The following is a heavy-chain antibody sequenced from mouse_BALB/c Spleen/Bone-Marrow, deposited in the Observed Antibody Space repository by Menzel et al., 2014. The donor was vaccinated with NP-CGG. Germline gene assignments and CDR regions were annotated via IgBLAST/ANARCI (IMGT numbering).Heavy chain of an antibody. CDR3: ARSDYRYDPFAY. D-gene: IGHD2-14*01. CDR1: GHTFTDYW. V-gene: IGHV1-69*01. J-gene: IGHJ3*01. CDR2: IDTSDSYT. Sequence: QAQLKQSGAELVMPGASVKMSCKASGHTFTDYWMHWVKQRPGQGLEWIGAIDTSDSYTSYNQKFKGKATLTVDESSSTAYMQLSSLTSEDSAVYYCARSDYRYDPFAYWGQGTLVTVSA.